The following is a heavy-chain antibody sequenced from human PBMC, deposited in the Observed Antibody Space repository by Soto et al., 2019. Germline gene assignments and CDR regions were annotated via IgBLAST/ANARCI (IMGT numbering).Heavy chain of an antibody. CDR2: IIPIFGTA. Sequence: QVQLVQSGAEVKKPGSSVKVSCKASGGTFSSYAISWVRQAPGQGLEWMGGIIPIFGTANYAQKFQGRVTITADESTSTAYMELSSLRSEDTAVYYYARDGNMVATNPHFDYWGQGTLVTVSS. CDR3: ARDGNMVATNPHFDY. CDR1: GGTFSSYA. J-gene: IGHJ4*02. V-gene: IGHV1-69*01. D-gene: IGHD5-12*01.